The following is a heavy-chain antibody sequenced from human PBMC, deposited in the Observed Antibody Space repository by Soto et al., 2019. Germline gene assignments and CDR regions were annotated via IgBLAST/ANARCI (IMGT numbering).Heavy chain of an antibody. V-gene: IGHV4-59*01. Sequence: QVQLQESGPGLVKPSETLSLTCTVSGGSINSYYWSWIRQPPGKGLEWIGYIYYSGSTNYNPSLKSRVTISVDTSNNQFYLRLSSVTTADTAVYYCARGTTVTAPHYYSYGMDVWGQGTTVTVS. CDR2: IYYSGST. CDR3: ARGTTVTAPHYYSYGMDV. CDR1: GGSINSYY. D-gene: IGHD4-17*01. J-gene: IGHJ6*02.